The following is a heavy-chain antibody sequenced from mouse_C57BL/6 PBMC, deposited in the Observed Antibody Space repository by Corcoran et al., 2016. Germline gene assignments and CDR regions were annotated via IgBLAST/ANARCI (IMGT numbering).Heavy chain of an antibody. J-gene: IGHJ4*01. D-gene: IGHD1-1*01. Sequence: QIQLVQSGHELKKPGETVKISCKASGYTFTTYGMSWVKQAPGKGLKWMGWINTYSGVPTYADDFKGRFAFSLETSASTAYLQINNLKNEDTATSFCARCSSYAMDYWGQGTSVTVSS. CDR3: ARCSSYAMDY. V-gene: IGHV9-3*01. CDR2: INTYSGVP. CDR1: GYTFTTYG.